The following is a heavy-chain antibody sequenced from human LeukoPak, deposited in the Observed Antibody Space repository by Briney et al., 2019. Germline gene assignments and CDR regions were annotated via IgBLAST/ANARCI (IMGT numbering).Heavy chain of an antibody. CDR1: GGSISSSSYY. V-gene: IGHV4-39*01. Sequence: PSETLSLTCTVSGGSISSSSYYWGWIRQPPGKGLEWIGSIYYSGSTYYNPSLKSRVTISVDTSKNQFSLKLSSVTAADTAVYYCASTTLYYDFWSGYQGYFDYWGQGTLVTVSS. J-gene: IGHJ4*02. CDR3: ASTTLYYDFWSGYQGYFDY. CDR2: IYYSGST. D-gene: IGHD3-3*01.